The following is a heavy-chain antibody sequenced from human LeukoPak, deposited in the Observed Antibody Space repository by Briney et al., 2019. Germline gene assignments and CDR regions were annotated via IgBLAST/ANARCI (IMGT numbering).Heavy chain of an antibody. J-gene: IGHJ3*02. CDR1: GYTFTSYD. D-gene: IGHD1-26*01. V-gene: IGHV1-8*03. CDR2: MNPNSGNT. Sequence: GASVKVSCKASGYTFTSYDINWVRQATGQGREWMGWMNPNSGNTGYAQKFQGRVTITRNTSISTAYMELSSLRSEDTAVYYCARGLYSGSYWASAFDIWGQGTMVTVSP. CDR3: ARGLYSGSYWASAFDI.